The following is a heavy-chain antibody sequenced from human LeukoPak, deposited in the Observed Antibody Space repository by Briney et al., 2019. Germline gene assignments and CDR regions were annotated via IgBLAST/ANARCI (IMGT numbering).Heavy chain of an antibody. CDR2: IRYDGSNK. J-gene: IGHJ4*02. CDR1: GFTFSSYG. D-gene: IGHD6-13*01. CDR3: AKADGAAAGTDY. Sequence: AGGSLRLSCAASGFTFSSYGMHWVRQAPGKGLEWVAFIRYDGSNKYYADSVKGRFAISRDNSKNTLYLQMNSLRAEDTAVYYCAKADGAAAGTDYWGQGTLVTVSS. V-gene: IGHV3-30*02.